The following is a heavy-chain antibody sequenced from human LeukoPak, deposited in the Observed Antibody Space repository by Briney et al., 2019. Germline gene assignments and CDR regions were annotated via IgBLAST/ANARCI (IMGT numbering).Heavy chain of an antibody. Sequence: SETLSLTCTVSGGSISSSSYYWSWIRQPPGKGLEWIGYIYYSGSTYYNPSPKSRVTISVDTSKNQFSLKLSSVTAADTAVYYCAREGIAADGWFDPWGQGTLVTVSS. D-gene: IGHD6-25*01. V-gene: IGHV4-30-4*01. J-gene: IGHJ5*02. CDR2: IYYSGST. CDR3: AREGIAADGWFDP. CDR1: GGSISSSSYY.